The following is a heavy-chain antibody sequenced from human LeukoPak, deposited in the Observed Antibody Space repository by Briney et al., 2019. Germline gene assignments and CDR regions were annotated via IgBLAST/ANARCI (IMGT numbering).Heavy chain of an antibody. D-gene: IGHD3-22*01. CDR2: MNPNSGNT. J-gene: IGHJ5*02. CDR1: GGTFSSYA. V-gene: IGHV1-8*02. CDR3: ARGRVSYYYDSSGYRNWFDP. Sequence: ASVKVSCKASGGTFSSYAISWVRQAPGQGLEWMGWMNPNSGNTGYAQKFQGRVTMTRNTSISTAYMELSSLRSEDTAVYYCARGRVSYYYDSSGYRNWFDPWGQGTLVTVSS.